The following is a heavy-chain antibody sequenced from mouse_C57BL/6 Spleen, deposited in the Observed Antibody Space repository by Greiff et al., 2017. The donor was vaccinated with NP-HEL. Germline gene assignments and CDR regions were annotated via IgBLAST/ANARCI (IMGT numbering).Heavy chain of an antibody. CDR3: ARLEDI. V-gene: IGHV2-9*02. J-gene: IGHJ2*01. D-gene: IGHD1-3*01. Sequence: VKLMESGPGLVAPSQRLSIPCTVSGFSLTSYGVHWVRQPPGKGLEWLGVIWAGGSTNYNSALMSRLSISKDNSKSQVVLKMNSMQTDDTAMYYGARLEDIWGQGTTRTVSS. CDR2: IWAGGST. CDR1: GFSLTSYG.